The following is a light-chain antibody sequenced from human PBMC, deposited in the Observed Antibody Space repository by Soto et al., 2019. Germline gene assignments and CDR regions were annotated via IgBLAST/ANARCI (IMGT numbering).Light chain of an antibody. V-gene: IGKV2-24*01. CDR2: NAS. J-gene: IGKJ2*01. Sequence: DVVMTQTPLSSPVTLGQPASFSCRSSESLLHTDGNTYLNWLQQRPGQPPRLLIDNASYRFSGVPARSSGSGTRTDFTLKISRVEPEDVGTYYCLQATKYPPYTFGQGTKLAIE. CDR1: ESLLHTDGNTY. CDR3: LQATKYPPYT.